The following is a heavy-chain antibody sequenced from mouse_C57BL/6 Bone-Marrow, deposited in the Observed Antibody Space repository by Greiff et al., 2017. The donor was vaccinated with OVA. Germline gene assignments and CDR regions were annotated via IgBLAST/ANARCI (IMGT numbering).Heavy chain of an antibody. J-gene: IGHJ3*01. CDR1: GFTFSSYA. CDR2: ISDGGSYT. V-gene: IGHV5-4*01. D-gene: IGHD1-1*01. CDR3: AREGYGSSEMAY. Sequence: EVHLVESGGGLVKPGGSLKLSCAASGFTFSSYAMSWVRQTPEKRLEWVATISDGGSYTYYPDNVKGRFTISRDNAKNNLYLQMSHLKSEDTAMYYCAREGYGSSEMAYWGQRTLVTVSA.